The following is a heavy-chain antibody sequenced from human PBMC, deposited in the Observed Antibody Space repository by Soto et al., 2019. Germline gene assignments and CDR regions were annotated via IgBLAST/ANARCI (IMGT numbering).Heavy chain of an antibody. CDR3: AKRSDSSGWYSSFDY. Sequence: EVQLVESGGGLVQPGGSLRLSCAASGFTFSSSGMNWVRQAPGKGLEWVSHISGTSSTIYYADSVKGRFTISRDNAKNSLFLQMNSLRDEDTAVYYCAKRSDSSGWYSSFDYWGRGTLVTVSS. V-gene: IGHV3-48*02. CDR1: GFTFSSSG. J-gene: IGHJ4*02. D-gene: IGHD6-13*01. CDR2: ISGTSSTI.